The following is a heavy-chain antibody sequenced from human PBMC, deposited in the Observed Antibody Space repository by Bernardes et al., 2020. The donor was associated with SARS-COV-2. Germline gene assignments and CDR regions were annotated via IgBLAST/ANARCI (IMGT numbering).Heavy chain of an antibody. CDR1: GFTFNNYN. V-gene: IGHV3-48*01. D-gene: IGHD6-19*01. CDR2: ISSSSITV. Sequence: GGSLRLSCAASGFTFNNYNVNWVRQAPGKGLEWVSCISSSSITVYYADSVKGRFTVSRDNAKNSLYLQMNNLRAEDTAVYYCARESGDACDSGCASPFDYWGQGTLVTVSS. CDR3: ARESGDACDSGCASPFDY. J-gene: IGHJ4*02.